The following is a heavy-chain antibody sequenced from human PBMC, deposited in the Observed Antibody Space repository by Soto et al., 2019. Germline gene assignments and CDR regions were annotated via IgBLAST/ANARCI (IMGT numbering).Heavy chain of an antibody. J-gene: IGHJ6*02. CDR1: GGSISSGDYY. CDR3: ARGGATIGMDV. V-gene: IGHV4-30-4*01. CDR2: IYYSGST. D-gene: IGHD1-26*01. Sequence: SETLSLTCTVSGGSISSGDYYWSWTRQPPGKGLEWIGYIYYSGSTYYNPSLKSRVTISVDTSKNQFSLKLSSVTAADTAVYYCARGGATIGMDVWGQRTTVTVSS.